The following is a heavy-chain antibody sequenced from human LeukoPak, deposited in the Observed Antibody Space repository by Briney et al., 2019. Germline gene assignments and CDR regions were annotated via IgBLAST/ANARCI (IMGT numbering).Heavy chain of an antibody. V-gene: IGHV1-2*02. Sequence: ASVTVSFKASGYTFTDYYMHWVGQAPGQGREGVGWINPNSGGTNYAQKFQGRVTMTRDTSISTAYMELSRLRSDDTAVYYCATEDSGSYYFDYWGQGTLVTVSS. D-gene: IGHD1-26*01. CDR2: INPNSGGT. J-gene: IGHJ4*02. CDR3: ATEDSGSYYFDY. CDR1: GYTFTDYY.